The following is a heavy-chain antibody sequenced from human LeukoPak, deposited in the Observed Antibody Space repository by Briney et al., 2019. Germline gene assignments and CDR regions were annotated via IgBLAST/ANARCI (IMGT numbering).Heavy chain of an antibody. J-gene: IGHJ6*02. V-gene: IGHV4-34*01. CDR1: GGSFSGYY. CDR2: INHSGST. CDR3: ARGRKPGYHGSGSYLSPNGMDV. D-gene: IGHD3-10*01. Sequence: PSETLSLTCAVYGGSFSGYYWSWIRQPPGKGLEWIGEINHSGSTNYNPSLKSRVTISVDTSKNQFSLKLSSVTAADTAVYYCARGRKPGYHGSGSYLSPNGMDVWGQGTTVTVSS.